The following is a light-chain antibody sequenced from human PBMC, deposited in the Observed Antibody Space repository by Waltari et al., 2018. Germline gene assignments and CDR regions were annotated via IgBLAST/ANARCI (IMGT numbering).Light chain of an antibody. CDR2: EVS. J-gene: IGLJ1*01. V-gene: IGLV2-23*02. Sequence: QSALTQPASVSGSPGQSITISCTGTSSDVWTYNLVSWYQQHPGKAPNLMIYEVSQRPSGVSNRFSGSKSGNTASLTISGLQPEDETDYYCCSYAGHSTYVFGTGTKVTVL. CDR3: CSYAGHSTYV. CDR1: SSDVWTYNL.